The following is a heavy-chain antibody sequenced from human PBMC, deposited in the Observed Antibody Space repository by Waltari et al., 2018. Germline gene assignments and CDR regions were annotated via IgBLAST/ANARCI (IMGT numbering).Heavy chain of an antibody. V-gene: IGHV3-21*01. CDR3: ARGYMTTVTTLGY. CDR2: ISSSSSYI. D-gene: IGHD4-17*01. J-gene: IGHJ4*02. Sequence: EVQLVESGGGLVKPGGSLRLSCAASGFTFSSYSMNWVRQAPGKGMEWVSYISSSSSYIYYADSVKGRFTISRDNAKNSLYLQMNSLRAEDTAVYYCARGYMTTVTTLGYWGQGTLVTVSS. CDR1: GFTFSSYS.